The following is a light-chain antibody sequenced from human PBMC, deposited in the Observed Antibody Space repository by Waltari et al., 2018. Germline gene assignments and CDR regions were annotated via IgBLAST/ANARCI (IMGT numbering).Light chain of an antibody. CDR2: DAS. J-gene: IGKJ1*01. V-gene: IGKV3-20*01. CDR1: QSVTRT. Sequence: EIVLTQSPGTLSLSPGERATLFCRASQSVTRTLAWYQQKPGQAPRLLIYDASSRATGIPDRFSGSGDGTDFSLTISRLEPEDFGVYYCQKYGTLPATFGQGTKMEIK. CDR3: QKYGTLPAT.